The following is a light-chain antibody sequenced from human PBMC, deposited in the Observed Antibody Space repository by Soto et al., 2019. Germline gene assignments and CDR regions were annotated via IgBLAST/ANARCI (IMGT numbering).Light chain of an antibody. CDR3: QTHDSSLSSYV. CDR2: GND. Sequence: QSMLAQPASVSGAPVQRVTISCTGSRSNIGAGYDVHWYQQLPGTAPKLLIYGNDNRPSGVPDRFSGSKSGTSASLAITGLQAEDEANYYCQTHDSSLSSYVFGTGTKVTVL. J-gene: IGLJ1*01. CDR1: RSNIGAGYD. V-gene: IGLV1-40*01.